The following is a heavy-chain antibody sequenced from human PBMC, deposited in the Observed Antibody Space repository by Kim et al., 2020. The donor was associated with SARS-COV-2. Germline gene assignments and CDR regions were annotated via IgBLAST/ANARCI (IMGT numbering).Heavy chain of an antibody. J-gene: IGHJ4*02. CDR3: TRGTGYSSNWFDY. D-gene: IGHD6-13*01. V-gene: IGHV5-51*01. Sequence: RYSPSFQGQVTISADKSISTASLQWSSLEAADTAMYYCTRGTGYSSNWFDYWGQGTLVTVSS.